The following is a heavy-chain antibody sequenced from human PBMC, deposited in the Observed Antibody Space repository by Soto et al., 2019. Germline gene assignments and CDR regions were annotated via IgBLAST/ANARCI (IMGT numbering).Heavy chain of an antibody. CDR3: ACERGGAYGDYSYDY. Sequence: QVQLVQSGAEVKEPGSSVKVSCKASGGTFSSYAISWVRQAPGQGLEWMGGIIPIFGTANYAQKFQGRVTIPAGESTSTAYMELSSLRSEDPAVYYCACERGGAYGDYSYDYWGQGTLVTVSS. V-gene: IGHV1-69*12. J-gene: IGHJ4*02. D-gene: IGHD4-17*01. CDR1: GGTFSSYA. CDR2: IIPIFGTA.